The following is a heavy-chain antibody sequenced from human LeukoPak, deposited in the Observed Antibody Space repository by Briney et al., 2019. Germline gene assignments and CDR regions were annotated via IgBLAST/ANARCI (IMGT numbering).Heavy chain of an antibody. D-gene: IGHD2-2*02. CDR1: GYTFTSYG. Sequence: ASVKVSCKASGYTFTSYGISWVRQAPGQGLEWMGWISAYNGNTNYAQKLQGRVTMTTDTSTSTAYMELRSLRSDDTAVYYCARARWPLPYQVLYAPRWFDPWGQGTLVTVSS. V-gene: IGHV1-18*01. CDR3: ARARWPLPYQVLYAPRWFDP. J-gene: IGHJ5*02. CDR2: ISAYNGNT.